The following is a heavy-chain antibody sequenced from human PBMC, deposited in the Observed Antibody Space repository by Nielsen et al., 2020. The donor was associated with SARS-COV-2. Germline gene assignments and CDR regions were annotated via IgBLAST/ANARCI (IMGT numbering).Heavy chain of an antibody. D-gene: IGHD2-15*01. J-gene: IGHJ3*02. V-gene: IGHV3-48*01. CDR1: GFTFSAYN. CDR3: ARDTRAFDI. Sequence: GVLKISCVASGFTFSAYNMNWVRQAPGKGLEWISYISTGSSTKYYADSVKGRFTISRDNGKNSLYLQMNSLRVDDTAVYYCARDTRAFDIWGLGTMVAVSS. CDR2: ISTGSSTK.